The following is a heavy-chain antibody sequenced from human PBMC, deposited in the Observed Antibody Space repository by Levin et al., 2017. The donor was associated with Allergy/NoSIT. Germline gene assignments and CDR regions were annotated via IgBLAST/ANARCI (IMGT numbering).Heavy chain of an antibody. CDR3: ATYNWNNGREFDY. CDR1: GFTFSTHW. D-gene: IGHD1/OR15-1a*01. V-gene: IGHV3-7*01. CDR2: IKQDGSEK. Sequence: GGSLRLSCAASGFTFSTHWMTWVRQAPGKGLEWVANIKQDGSEKYYVDSVKGRFTVSRDNAKNSLYLQMNSLRADDTAAYYCATYNWNNGREFDYWGQGTLVTVSS. J-gene: IGHJ4*02.